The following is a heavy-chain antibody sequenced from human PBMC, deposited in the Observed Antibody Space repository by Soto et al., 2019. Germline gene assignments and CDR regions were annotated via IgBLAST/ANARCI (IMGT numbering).Heavy chain of an antibody. CDR3: AKVSNVVTTRMYFDY. CDR2: ISGSGGST. V-gene: IGHV3-23*01. D-gene: IGHD2-21*02. Sequence: GGSLRLSCAASGFTFSSYAMSWVRQAPGKGLEWVSAISGSGGSTYYADSVKGRFTISRDNSKNTLYLQMNSLRAEDTAVYYCAKVSNVVTTRMYFDYWGQGTLVTVSS. CDR1: GFTFSSYA. J-gene: IGHJ4*02.